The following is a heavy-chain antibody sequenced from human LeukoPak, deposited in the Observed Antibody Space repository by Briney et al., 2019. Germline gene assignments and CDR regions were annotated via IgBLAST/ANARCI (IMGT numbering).Heavy chain of an antibody. V-gene: IGHV1-18*01. J-gene: IGHJ4*02. D-gene: IGHD3-22*01. CDR1: GYTFTSYG. Sequence: GASVKVSCKASGYTFTSYGISWVRQAPGQGLEWMGWISAYNGNTNYAQKLQGRVTMTTDTSTSTAYMELRSLRSDDTAVYYCARSSDSSGYFAEIDYWGQGTLVTVSS. CDR2: ISAYNGNT. CDR3: ARSSDSSGYFAEIDY.